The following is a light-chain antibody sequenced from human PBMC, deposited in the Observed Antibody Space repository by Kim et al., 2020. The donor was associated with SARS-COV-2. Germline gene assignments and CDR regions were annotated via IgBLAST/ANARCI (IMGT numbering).Light chain of an antibody. CDR2: YDS. CDR3: QVWDSSSDHVV. Sequence: APGKAGMIPCWGNNIGTKGVHWYQQKPGQAPVLVIYYDSDRPSGIPERFSGSNSGNTATLTITRVEAGDEADYYCQVWDSSSDHVVFGGGTKLTVL. CDR1: NIGTKG. J-gene: IGLJ2*01. V-gene: IGLV3-21*04.